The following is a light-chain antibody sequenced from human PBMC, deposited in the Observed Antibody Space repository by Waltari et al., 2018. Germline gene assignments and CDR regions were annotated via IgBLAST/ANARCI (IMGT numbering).Light chain of an antibody. J-gene: IGKJ4*01. CDR3: QQRSSWPLT. CDR1: QSVRRY. V-gene: IGKV3-11*01. Sequence: EIVLTQSPATLALSPGESVTLSCRASQSVRRYLSWFQQKPGQVPRLLIYDASNRGTGVPARFSGSGSVTDFTLTISSLEPQDFAVYYCQQRSSWPLTFGGGTKLEIK. CDR2: DAS.